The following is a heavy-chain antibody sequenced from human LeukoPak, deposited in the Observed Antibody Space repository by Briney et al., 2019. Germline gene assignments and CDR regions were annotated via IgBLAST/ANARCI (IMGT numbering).Heavy chain of an antibody. V-gene: IGHV3-13*01. J-gene: IGHJ4*02. D-gene: IGHD5-18*01. CDR1: GFTLGSHD. Sequence: GGSLRLSCTASGFTLGSHDMHWVRQIPGQGLEWVAAVSSGFHAFFADSVQGRFTVSREDARNSLYLQMNSLRAGDTAVYYCVREARGYHYTYFDYWGQGTLVTDSS. CDR3: VREARGYHYTYFDY. CDR2: VSSGFHA.